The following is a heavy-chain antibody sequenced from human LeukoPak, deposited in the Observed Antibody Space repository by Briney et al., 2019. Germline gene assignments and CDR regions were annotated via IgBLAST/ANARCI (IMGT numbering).Heavy chain of an antibody. Sequence: GGSLRLSCAASGFTVSSNYMSWVRQAPGKGLEWVSVIYSGGSTYYADSVKGRFTISRDNSNNTLYLQMNSLRPEDTAVYYCARQNDFWSGYEDYWGQGTLVTVSS. CDR3: ARQNDFWSGYEDY. J-gene: IGHJ4*02. D-gene: IGHD3-3*01. CDR2: IYSGGST. V-gene: IGHV3-53*05. CDR1: GFTVSSNY.